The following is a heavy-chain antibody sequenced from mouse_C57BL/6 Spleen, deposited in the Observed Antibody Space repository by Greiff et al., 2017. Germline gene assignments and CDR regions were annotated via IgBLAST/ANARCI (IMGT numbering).Heavy chain of an antibody. Sequence: VQLQQSGPGLVAPSQSLSITCTVSGFSLTSYAISWVRQPPGKGLEWLGVIWTGGGTNYNSAPKSRLSISKDSSKSQVFLRMNRLQTDDAARYYCARFYGYDGFAYWGQGTLVTVSA. CDR3: ARFYGYDGFAY. CDR2: IWTGGGT. V-gene: IGHV2-9-1*01. D-gene: IGHD2-2*01. J-gene: IGHJ3*01. CDR1: GFSLTSYA.